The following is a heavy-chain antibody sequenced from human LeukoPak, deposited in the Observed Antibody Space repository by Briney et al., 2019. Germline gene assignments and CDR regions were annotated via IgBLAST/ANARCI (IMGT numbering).Heavy chain of an antibody. V-gene: IGHV1-46*01. CDR1: GYTFTSYH. CDR3: ATAPLGGSGSSSSSTDY. D-gene: IGHD3-10*01. CDR2: INPSGGTT. Sequence: ASVKVSCKASGYTFTSYHMHWVRQAPGQGLEWMGIINPSGGTTNYAQKFQGRVTMTRNTSISTAYMELSSLRSEDTAVYYCATAPLGGSGSSSSSTDYWGQGTLVTVSS. J-gene: IGHJ4*02.